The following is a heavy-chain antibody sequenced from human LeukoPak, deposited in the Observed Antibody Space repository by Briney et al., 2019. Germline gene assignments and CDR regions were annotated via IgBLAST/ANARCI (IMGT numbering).Heavy chain of an antibody. CDR1: GFTFTSYG. CDR2: VRNDGIIK. D-gene: IGHD4-17*01. CDR3: AKGTYDYGDYGDHFDY. J-gene: IGHJ4*02. V-gene: IGHV3-30*02. Sequence: PGGSLRLSCAASGFTFTSYGMHWVPQAPGKGLEWVALVRNDGIIKHYADSVKGRFTISRDNSKNTLYLQMNSLRAEDTAVYYCAKGTYDYGDYGDHFDYWGQGTLVTVSS.